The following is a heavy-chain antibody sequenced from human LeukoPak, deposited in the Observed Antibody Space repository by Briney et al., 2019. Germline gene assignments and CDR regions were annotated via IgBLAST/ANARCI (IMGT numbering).Heavy chain of an antibody. CDR1: GYSFTNYC. CDR3: ARGPRYFDP. Sequence: GESLKISCKGSGYSFTNYCIGWGRQMPGKGLEWMGIIYPGDSDIRYSPSFQDEVTISADKSISTAYLQWSSLKASDTAMYYCARGPRYFDPWGQGTLVTVSS. V-gene: IGHV5-51*01. CDR2: IYPGDSDI. D-gene: IGHD2-15*01. J-gene: IGHJ5*02.